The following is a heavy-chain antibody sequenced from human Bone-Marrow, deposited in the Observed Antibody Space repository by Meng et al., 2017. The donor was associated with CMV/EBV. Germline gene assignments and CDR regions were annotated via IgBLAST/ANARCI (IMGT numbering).Heavy chain of an antibody. V-gene: IGHV1-18*01. CDR1: GYTFTSHG. CDR2: ISAYNGHT. CDR3: AGGSGWPFFDY. D-gene: IGHD6-25*01. Sequence: ASVKVSCKASGYTFTSHGVNWVRQAPGQGLEWMAWISAYNGHTNYAHKFQGRVTVTADTSTSTAYMELRSLRTDYTAVYYCAGGSGWPFFDYWGQGTLVTVSS. J-gene: IGHJ4*02.